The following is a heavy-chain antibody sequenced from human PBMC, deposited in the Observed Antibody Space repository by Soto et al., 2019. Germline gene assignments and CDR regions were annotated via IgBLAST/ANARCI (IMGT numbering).Heavy chain of an antibody. CDR2: IYYSGST. J-gene: IGHJ4*02. V-gene: IGHV4-59*12. CDR1: GGSISSYY. CDR3: AREGVTAIPL. D-gene: IGHD2-21*02. Sequence: PSETLSLTCTVSGGSISSYYWSWIRQPPGKGLEWIGYIYYSGSTYYNPSLKSRVTISVDTSKNQFSLKLSSVTAADTAVYYCAREGVTAIPLWGQGTLVTVSS.